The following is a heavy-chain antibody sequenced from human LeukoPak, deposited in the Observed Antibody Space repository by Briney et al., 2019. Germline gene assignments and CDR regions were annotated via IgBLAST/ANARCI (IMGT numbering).Heavy chain of an antibody. V-gene: IGHV1-69*05. CDR2: IIPIFGTA. CDR1: GGTFSSYV. J-gene: IGHJ4*02. D-gene: IGHD3-22*01. CDR3: AIDLYYYDSSGYYAPREFDY. Sequence: GASVKVSCKASGGTFSSYVISWVRQAPGQGLEWMGWIIPIFGTANYAQKFQGRVTITTDESTSTAYMELSSLRSEDTAVYYCAIDLYYYDSSGYYAPREFDYWGQGTLVTVSS.